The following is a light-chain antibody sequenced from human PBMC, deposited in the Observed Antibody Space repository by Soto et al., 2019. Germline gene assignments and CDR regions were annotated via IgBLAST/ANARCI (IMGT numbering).Light chain of an antibody. CDR3: QQRHMWPIT. J-gene: IGKJ5*01. Sequence: EVVLTQPPVTLSLSPGERATLSCRASQSSRGLLAWYQQKPGQAPRLLIYDAYNRATGIPPRFSGSGSGTDFTLTISSLEPEDSAVYYCQQRHMWPITFGQGTRLEIK. V-gene: IGKV3-11*01. CDR2: DAY. CDR1: QSSRGL.